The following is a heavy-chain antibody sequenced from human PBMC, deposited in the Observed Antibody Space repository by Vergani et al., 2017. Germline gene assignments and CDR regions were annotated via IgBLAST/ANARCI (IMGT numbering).Heavy chain of an antibody. Sequence: EVQLVESGGGLVKPGGSLRLSCAASGFTFSNAWMSWVRQAPGKGLEWVGRIKSKTDGGTTDYAAPVKGRFTISREDSKNTLYLQMNSQKTEDTAVYYCTTHPGIAVRDYWGQGTLVTVSS. V-gene: IGHV3-15*01. J-gene: IGHJ4*02. CDR1: GFTFSNAW. D-gene: IGHD6-19*01. CDR2: IKSKTDGGTT. CDR3: TTHPGIAVRDY.